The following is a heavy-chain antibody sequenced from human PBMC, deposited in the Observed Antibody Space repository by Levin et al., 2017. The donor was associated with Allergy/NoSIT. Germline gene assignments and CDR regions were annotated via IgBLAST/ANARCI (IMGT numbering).Heavy chain of an antibody. J-gene: IGHJ4*02. CDR3: ARRATVTSPRGVYYFDY. CDR1: GGSIRSGSYY. CDR2: INYRGST. Sequence: PSETLSLTCTVSGGSIRSGSYYWGWIRQPPGKGLEWIGIINYRGSTYYNSSLRSRVTISVDTSKNQFSLKLSSATAADTALYYCARRATVTSPRGVYYFDYWGQGTLVTVSS. D-gene: IGHD4-17*01. V-gene: IGHV4-39*01.